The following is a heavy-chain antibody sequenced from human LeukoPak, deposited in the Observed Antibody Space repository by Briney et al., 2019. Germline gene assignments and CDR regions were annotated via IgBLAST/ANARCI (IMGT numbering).Heavy chain of an antibody. CDR1: GGSISSSSYY. D-gene: IGHD6-19*01. V-gene: IGHV4-39*01. J-gene: IGHJ4*02. CDR3: GGLNDSSGSSAY. CDR2: IYYSGST. Sequence: SETLSLTCTVSGGSISSSSYYWGWIRQPPGKGLEWIGGIYYSGSTYYNPSLKSRVTISVDTSKNQFSLKLSSVTAADTAVYYCGGLNDSSGSSAYWGQGTLVTVSS.